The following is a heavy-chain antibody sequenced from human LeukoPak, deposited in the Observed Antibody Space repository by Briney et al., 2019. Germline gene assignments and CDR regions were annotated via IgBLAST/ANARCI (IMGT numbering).Heavy chain of an antibody. J-gene: IGHJ4*02. V-gene: IGHV1-46*01. CDR1: GYTFTNYY. D-gene: IGHD3-22*01. Sequence: ASVKVSCKASGYTFTNYYMHWVRQAPGQGLEWMGIINPSGGSTSYAQMFQGRVTMTRDTSTSTVYMELSSLRSEDTAIYYCAKASMIVVVTFEKWGQGTLVTVSS. CDR2: INPSGGST. CDR3: AKASMIVVVTFEK.